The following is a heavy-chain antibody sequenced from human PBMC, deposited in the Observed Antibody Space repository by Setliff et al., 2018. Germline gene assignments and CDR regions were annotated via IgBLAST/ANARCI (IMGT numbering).Heavy chain of an antibody. CDR1: GFTFSTYR. V-gene: IGHV3-21*01. J-gene: IGHJ6*03. D-gene: IGHD5-18*01. CDR2: IYSGGSYI. CDR3: ARAADSYGPPRSYMDV. Sequence: GSLRLSCAASGFTFSTYRMHWVRQAPGKGLEWVSVIYSGGSYIYYADSVKGRFTISRDNAKNSLYLQMNSLRAEDTAVYYCARAADSYGPPRSYMDVWGKGTTVTVSS.